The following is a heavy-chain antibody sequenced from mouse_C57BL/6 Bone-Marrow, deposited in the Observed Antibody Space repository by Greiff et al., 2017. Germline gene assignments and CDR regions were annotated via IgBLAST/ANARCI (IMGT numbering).Heavy chain of an antibody. CDR3: ASPCGSSPEYFDV. J-gene: IGHJ1*03. CDR1: GYPFTSYW. CDR2: IDPNRGGT. D-gene: IGHD1-1*01. Sequence: QVQLKQPGAELVKPGASVKLSCKASGYPFTSYWMHWVKQRPGRGLEGIGRIDPNRGGTKYNEKFKSKATLTVDKPSSKADMQRSSLTTKYSAVYYCASPCGSSPEYFDVWGTGTTVTVSS. V-gene: IGHV1-72*01.